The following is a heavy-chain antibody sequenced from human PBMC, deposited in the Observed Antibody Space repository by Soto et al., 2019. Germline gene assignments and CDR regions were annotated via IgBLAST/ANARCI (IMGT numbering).Heavy chain of an antibody. J-gene: IGHJ6*02. D-gene: IGHD6-19*01. CDR2: INPNSGGT. V-gene: IGHV1-2*04. CDR1: GYTFTGYY. CDR3: ARGGIAVAGKNYYYGTDV. Sequence: ASVKVSCKASGYTFTGYYMHWVRQAPGQGLEWMGWINPNSGGTNYAQKFQGWVTMTRDTSISTAYMELSRLRSDDTAVYYCARGGIAVAGKNYYYGTDVWGQGTTVTVSS.